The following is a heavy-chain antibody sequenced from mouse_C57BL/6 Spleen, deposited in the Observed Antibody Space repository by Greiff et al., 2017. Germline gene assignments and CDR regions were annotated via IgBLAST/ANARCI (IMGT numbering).Heavy chain of an antibody. D-gene: IGHD1-1*01. CDR1: GYTFTSYG. Sequence: QVQLQQSGAELARPGASVKLSCKASGYTFTSYGISWVKQRTGQGLEWIGEIYPRSGNTYYNEKFKGKATLTADKSSSTAYMELRSLTSEDSAVYFCARGDTPVVGYFDVWGTGTTVTVSS. CDR3: ARGDTPVVGYFDV. V-gene: IGHV1-81*01. J-gene: IGHJ1*03. CDR2: IYPRSGNT.